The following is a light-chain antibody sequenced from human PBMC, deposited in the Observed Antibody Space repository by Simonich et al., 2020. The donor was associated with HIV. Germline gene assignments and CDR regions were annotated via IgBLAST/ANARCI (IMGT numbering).Light chain of an antibody. Sequence: EIVMTQTALSLSVTPGQPASISCRSSQSLLHSNGYNYLAWYLQKPGQSPQLLIYLGSTRASGVPDRFSGSGSGTDFTLKISRVEAEDVGVYYCIQALQTPRTFGLGTKVEIK. CDR1: QSLLHSNGYNY. J-gene: IGKJ1*01. V-gene: IGKV2-28*01. CDR3: IQALQTPRT. CDR2: LGS.